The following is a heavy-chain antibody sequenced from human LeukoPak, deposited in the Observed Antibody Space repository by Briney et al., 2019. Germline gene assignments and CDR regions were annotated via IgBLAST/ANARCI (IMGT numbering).Heavy chain of an antibody. Sequence: PGGSLRLSCAASGFTLSSYWMHWVRQAPGKGLVWVSRINGDGRITTYADSVKGRFTVSRDNAKNTLYLQMSSLRAEDTAVYYCVRSDWFDPWGQGTLVTVSS. J-gene: IGHJ5*02. CDR3: VRSDWFDP. V-gene: IGHV3-74*01. CDR1: GFTLSSYW. CDR2: INGDGRIT.